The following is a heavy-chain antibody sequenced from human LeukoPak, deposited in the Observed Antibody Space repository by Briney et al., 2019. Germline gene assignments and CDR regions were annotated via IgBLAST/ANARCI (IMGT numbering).Heavy chain of an antibody. D-gene: IGHD6-19*01. V-gene: IGHV3-53*01. CDR1: GFTVSSNY. J-gene: IGHJ4*02. Sequence: GGSLRLSCAASGFTVSSNYMSWVRQAPGKGLEWVSVIYSGGSTYYADSVKGRFTISRDNSKNTLYLQMNSLRAEDTAVYYCARALQWLDPYYFDYWGQGTLVTVSS. CDR2: IYSGGST. CDR3: ARALQWLDPYYFDY.